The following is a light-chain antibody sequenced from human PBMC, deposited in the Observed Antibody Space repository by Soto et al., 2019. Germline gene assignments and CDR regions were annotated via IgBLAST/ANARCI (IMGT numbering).Light chain of an antibody. Sequence: EIVLKQSPDTLSLSPGERATLSCRASQSVRSNYLAWYQQKPGQAPRFLIYDASSRATGIPDRFSGSGSGTDFTLTISRLEPEDFAVYYCQQYNNWPTFGKGTKV. J-gene: IGKJ1*01. CDR3: QQYNNWPT. CDR2: DAS. V-gene: IGKV3D-20*02. CDR1: QSVRSNY.